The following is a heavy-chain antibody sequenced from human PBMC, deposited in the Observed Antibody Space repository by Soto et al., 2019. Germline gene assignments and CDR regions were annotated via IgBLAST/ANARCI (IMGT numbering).Heavy chain of an antibody. D-gene: IGHD2-2*01. Sequence: ASVKVSCKASGGTFSSYTISWVRQAPGQGLEWMGRIIPILGIANYAQKFQGRVTITADKSTSTAYMELSSLRSEDTAVYYCARLYCSSTSCYGDYWYFDLWGRGTLVTVS. CDR1: GGTFSSYT. CDR3: ARLYCSSTSCYGDYWYFDL. V-gene: IGHV1-69*02. CDR2: IIPILGIA. J-gene: IGHJ2*01.